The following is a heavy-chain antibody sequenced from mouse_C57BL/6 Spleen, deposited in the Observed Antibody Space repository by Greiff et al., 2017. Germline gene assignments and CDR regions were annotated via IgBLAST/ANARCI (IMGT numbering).Heavy chain of an antibody. J-gene: IGHJ3*01. CDR3: ARSYYYGSSDFAY. D-gene: IGHD1-1*01. Sequence: EVMLVESGGGLVQPGGSLSISCAASGFTFTDYYMSWVRQPPGKALAWLGFIRNKANGYTTEYSASVKGRFTISRDNSQSILYLQMNALRAEDSATYYCARSYYYGSSDFAYWGQGTLVTVSA. CDR2: IRNKANGYTT. V-gene: IGHV7-3*01. CDR1: GFTFTDYY.